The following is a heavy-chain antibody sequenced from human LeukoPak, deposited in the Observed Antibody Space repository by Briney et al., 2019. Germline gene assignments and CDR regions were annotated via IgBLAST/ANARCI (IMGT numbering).Heavy chain of an antibody. CDR1: GYTFTSYS. J-gene: IGHJ4*02. CDR2: ISAYNGNT. CDR3: ARALEMATIDY. Sequence: GASVKVSCKASGYTFTSYSISWVRQAPGQGLEWMGWISAYNGNTNYAQKLQGRVTMTRNTSISTAYMELSSLRSEDTAVYYCARALEMATIDYWGQGTLVTVSS. D-gene: IGHD5-24*01. V-gene: IGHV1-18*01.